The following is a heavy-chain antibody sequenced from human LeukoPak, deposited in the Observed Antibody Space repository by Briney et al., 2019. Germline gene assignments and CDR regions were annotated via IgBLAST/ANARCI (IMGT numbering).Heavy chain of an antibody. CDR3: ARGDESTGHHLTYSYYMDV. Sequence: PSETLSLTCSVSGASVNNYFWTWVRQPPGKGLEWIGLIDNRGATYYNPSLTSRVSISVDASKNGFSLNLRSVAPADTAVYYCARGDESTGHHLTYSYYMDVWGKGITVTVS. V-gene: IGHV4-59*02. CDR1: GASVNNYF. D-gene: IGHD2-8*02. J-gene: IGHJ6*03. CDR2: IDNRGAT.